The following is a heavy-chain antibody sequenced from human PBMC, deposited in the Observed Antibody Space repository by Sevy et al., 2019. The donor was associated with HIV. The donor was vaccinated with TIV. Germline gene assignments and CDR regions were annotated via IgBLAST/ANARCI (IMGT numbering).Heavy chain of an antibody. CDR3: ARGLAALPGYYYGMDV. J-gene: IGHJ6*02. D-gene: IGHD6-6*01. V-gene: IGHV3-33*01. CDR2: IWYDGSNK. Sequence: GGSLRLSCAASGFTFSSYGMHWVRQAPGKGLEWVAVIWYDGSNKYYADSVKGRFTISRDNSKNTFHPQMSSLRLEDTGVYYCARGLAALPGYYYGMDVWGQGTTLTVSS. CDR1: GFTFSSYG.